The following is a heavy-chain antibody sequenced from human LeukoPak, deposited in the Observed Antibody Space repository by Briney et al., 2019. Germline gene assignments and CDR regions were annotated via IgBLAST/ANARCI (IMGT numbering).Heavy chain of an antibody. CDR3: VRAWDY. J-gene: IGHJ4*02. CDR2: ISSSSHYT. Sequence: GGSLRLSCAASGFTFSDRYMGWVRQAPGKGLAWVSYISSSSHYTNYEASVRGRFIISRDNARDSLYLQMNSLRAEDTAVYYCVRAWDYWGQGTLVTVSS. CDR1: GFTFSDRY. V-gene: IGHV3-11*06.